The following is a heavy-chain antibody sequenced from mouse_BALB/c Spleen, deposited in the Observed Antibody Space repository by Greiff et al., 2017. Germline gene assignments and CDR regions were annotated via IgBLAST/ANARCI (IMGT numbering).Heavy chain of an antibody. Sequence: VHLVESGPGLVAPSQSLSITCTVSGFSLSRYSVHWVRQPPGKGLEWLGMIWGGGSTDYNSALNSRLSISKDNSTGQVFLKMNSLQTDDPAMYYCARNEGSGTGYCEVWGGGTAVTVAA. D-gene: IGHD1-3*01. J-gene: IGHJ1*01. CDR1: GFSLSRYS. V-gene: IGHV2-6-4*01. CDR2: IWGGGST. CDR3: ARNEGSGTGYCEV.